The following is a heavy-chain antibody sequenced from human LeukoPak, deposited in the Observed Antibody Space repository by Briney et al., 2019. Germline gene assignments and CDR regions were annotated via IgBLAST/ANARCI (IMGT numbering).Heavy chain of an antibody. CDR2: INPSGGST. D-gene: IGHD3-10*01. CDR1: GYTFTSYY. Sequence: ASVKVSCKASGYTFTSYYMHWVRQAPGQGLEWMGIINPSGGSTSYAQKFQGRVTMTRDMSTSTVYMELSSLRSEDTAVYYCARDEERVRGAFDPWGQGTLVTVSS. J-gene: IGHJ5*02. CDR3: ARDEERVRGAFDP. V-gene: IGHV1-46*01.